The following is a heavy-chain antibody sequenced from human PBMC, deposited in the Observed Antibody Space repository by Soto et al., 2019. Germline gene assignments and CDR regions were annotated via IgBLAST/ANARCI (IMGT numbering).Heavy chain of an antibody. D-gene: IGHD3-22*01. CDR2: IFSSGNF. CDR1: GGSVDNGSYF. Sequence: PSETLSVTCSVSGGSVDNGSYFWSWIRQPPGKPLEWIGLIFSSGNFNYSPSLDSRVKMPLDASRNQFSLKLTSVTAADSAIYYCAREVYDSSGYYYTAPLGYWGQGTQV. CDR3: AREVYDSSGYYYTAPLGY. J-gene: IGHJ4*02. V-gene: IGHV4-61*01.